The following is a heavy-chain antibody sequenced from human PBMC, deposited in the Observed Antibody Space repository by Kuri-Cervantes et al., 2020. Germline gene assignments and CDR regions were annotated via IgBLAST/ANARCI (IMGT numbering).Heavy chain of an antibody. D-gene: IGHD6-19*01. CDR1: GLTFNTAW. CDR3: AGEQVAGTPNDAFDI. Sequence: AGSLRLSCTVSGLTFNTAWMSWVRQAPGKGLEWVSVIYRGGSTYYADSVKARFTISRDNSKNTLSLQMNSLGADDTAVYYCAGEQVAGTPNDAFDIWGQGTMVTVSS. V-gene: IGHV3-66*01. CDR2: IYRGGST. J-gene: IGHJ3*02.